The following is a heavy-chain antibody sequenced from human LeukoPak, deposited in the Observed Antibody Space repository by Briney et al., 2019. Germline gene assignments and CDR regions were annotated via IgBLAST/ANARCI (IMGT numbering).Heavy chain of an antibody. CDR1: GFTFSSYA. J-gene: IGHJ4*02. CDR2: ISGSGGST. D-gene: IGHD2-21*02. V-gene: IGHV3-23*01. Sequence: GRPLRLSCAASGFTFSSYAMSWVRQAPGKGLEWVSAISGSGGSTYYADSVKGRFTISRDNSKNTLYLQMNSLRAEDTAVYYCAKDRGWLGPPYCGGDCYSPNFDYWGQGTLVTVSS. CDR3: AKDRGWLGPPYCGGDCYSPNFDY.